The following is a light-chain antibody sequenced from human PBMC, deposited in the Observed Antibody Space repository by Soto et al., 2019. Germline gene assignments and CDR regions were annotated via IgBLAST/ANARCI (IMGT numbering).Light chain of an antibody. J-gene: IGLJ1*01. V-gene: IGLV2-18*02. CDR2: DVS. CDR3: TSYATGSADV. Sequence: QSALTQPPSVSGSPGQSVTISCTGTSSDVGGYNRVSWYQQPPGKAPKLLIYDVSNRPSGGSTRFSGSKSGNTASLTISGLQAGDEADYYCTSYATGSADVFGPGTKVTVL. CDR1: SSDVGGYNR.